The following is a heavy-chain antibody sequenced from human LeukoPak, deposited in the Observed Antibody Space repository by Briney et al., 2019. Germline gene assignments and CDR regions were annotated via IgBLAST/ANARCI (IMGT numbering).Heavy chain of an antibody. D-gene: IGHD2-2*01. J-gene: IGHJ6*04. Sequence: PSETLSLTCAVSGGSISSSNWWRWVRQPPGKGQHWIGEIHHSGSTNYNPSLKSRVTISVDKSNNHFSLKLSSVTAADTAVYYCARQGVVVPAATYYYYYYGMDVWGKGTTVTVSS. CDR1: GGSISSSNW. CDR3: ARQGVVVPAATYYYYYYGMDV. V-gene: IGHV4-4*02. CDR2: IHHSGST.